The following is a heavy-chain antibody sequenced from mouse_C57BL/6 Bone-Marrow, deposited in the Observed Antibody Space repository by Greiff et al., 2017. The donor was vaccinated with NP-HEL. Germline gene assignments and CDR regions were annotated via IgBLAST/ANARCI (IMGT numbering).Heavy chain of an antibody. Sequence: DVKLQESGAELVRPGASVKLSCTASGFNIKDDYMHWVKQRPEQGLEWIGWIDPENGDTEYASKFQGKATITADTSSNKAYLQLSSLTSEDTAVYYCTTLLRYHYAMDYWGQGTSVTVSS. CDR2: IDPENGDT. CDR3: TTLLRYHYAMDY. J-gene: IGHJ4*01. CDR1: GFNIKDDY. V-gene: IGHV14-4*01. D-gene: IGHD1-1*01.